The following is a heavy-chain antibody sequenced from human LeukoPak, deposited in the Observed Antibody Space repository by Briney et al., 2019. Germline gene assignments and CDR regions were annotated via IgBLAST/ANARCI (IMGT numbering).Heavy chain of an antibody. CDR3: AREGTDQYYYYYMDV. CDR1: GGSISSYY. V-gene: IGHV4-59*01. Sequence: SETLSLTCTVSGGSISSYYWSWIRQPPGKGLEWIGYIYYSGSTNYNPSLKSRATISLDTSKNQFSLKLSSVTAADTAVYYCAREGTDQYYYYYMDVWGKGTTVTVSS. D-gene: IGHD3-10*01. J-gene: IGHJ6*03. CDR2: IYYSGST.